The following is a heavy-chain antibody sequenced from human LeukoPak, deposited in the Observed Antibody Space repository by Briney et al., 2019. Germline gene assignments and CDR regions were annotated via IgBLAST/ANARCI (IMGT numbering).Heavy chain of an antibody. D-gene: IGHD3-22*01. J-gene: IGHJ4*02. Sequence: GGSLRLSCAASGFNLNSYMLNWVRQAPGKGLEWVSTIYSGGTTYYADSVKGRFTISRDNSKNTLYLQADSLRADDAAVYYCARGYYYDGSGYYFDNWGQGTLVTVSS. CDR1: GFNLNSYM. CDR3: ARGYYYDGSGYYFDN. V-gene: IGHV3-53*01. CDR2: IYSGGTT.